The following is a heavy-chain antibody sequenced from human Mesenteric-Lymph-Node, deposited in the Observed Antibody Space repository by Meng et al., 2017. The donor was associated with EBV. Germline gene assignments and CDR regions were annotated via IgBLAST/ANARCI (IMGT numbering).Heavy chain of an antibody. CDR2: MYYNGSP. CDR3: ATPGSGWYYFDY. J-gene: IGHJ4*02. CDR1: GGSIGINHYY. Sequence: QLQRRASGPGLGKPSGTLSLPFTVPGGSIGINHYYWCWIRQPPGKGLEWIGSMYYNGSPSYSPSLKSRVTISVDTSKNQFSLKLNSVTAADTAVYYCATPGSGWYYFDYWGQGNLVTVSS. V-gene: IGHV4-39*07. D-gene: IGHD6-19*01.